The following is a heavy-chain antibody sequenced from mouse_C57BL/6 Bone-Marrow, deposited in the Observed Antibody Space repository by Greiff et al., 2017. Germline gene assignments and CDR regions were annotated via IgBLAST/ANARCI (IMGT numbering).Heavy chain of an antibody. J-gene: IGHJ2*01. Sequence: EVQLQESGPGLVKPSQSLSLTCSVTGYSITSGYYWNWIRQFPGNKLEWMGYISYDGRNNYNPSLKNRISITRDTSKNQFFLKLNSVTTEDTATYYGARWSYGYYSYWGQGTTLTAAS. CDR1: GYSITSGYY. CDR2: ISYDGRN. V-gene: IGHV3-6*01. CDR3: ARWSYGYYSY. D-gene: IGHD2-12*01.